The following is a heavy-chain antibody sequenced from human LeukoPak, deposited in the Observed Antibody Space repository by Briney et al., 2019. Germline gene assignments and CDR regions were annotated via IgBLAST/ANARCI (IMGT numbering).Heavy chain of an antibody. CDR2: IYYDGST. V-gene: IGHV4-39*07. CDR3: ARDRGRWPHYAFDI. Sequence: PLETLSLTCTVSGGSISSSIYYWGWIRQPPGKGLEWIGNIYYDGSTYYNPSLKSRVTISLDTSKNHFSLKLSSVTAADTAVYYCARDRGRWPHYAFDIWGHGTMVIVSS. CDR1: GGSISSSIYY. J-gene: IGHJ3*02. D-gene: IGHD3-10*01.